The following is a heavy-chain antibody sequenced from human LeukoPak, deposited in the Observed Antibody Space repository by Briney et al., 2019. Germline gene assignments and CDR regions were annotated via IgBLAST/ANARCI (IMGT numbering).Heavy chain of an antibody. D-gene: IGHD2-15*01. Sequence: PGGSLRLSCAASGFTFSSYAMHWVRQAPGKGLEWVALISSDGSNKYYADSVKGRFTISRANSKNTVYLQMDSLRAEDTAVYYCEGYCSGSYCSRSFDYWGQGTLVTVSS. J-gene: IGHJ4*02. CDR3: EGYCSGSYCSRSFDY. V-gene: IGHV3-30*03. CDR1: GFTFSSYA. CDR2: ISSDGSNK.